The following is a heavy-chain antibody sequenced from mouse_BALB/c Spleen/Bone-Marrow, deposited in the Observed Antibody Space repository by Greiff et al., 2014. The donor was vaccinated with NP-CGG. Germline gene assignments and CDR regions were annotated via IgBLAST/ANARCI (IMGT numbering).Heavy chain of an antibody. CDR1: GFTFSSFG. V-gene: IGHV5-17*02. Sequence: EVMLVESGGGLVQPGGSRKLSCAASGFTFSSFGMHWVRQALEKGLEWVAYISSGSSTIYYADTVKGRFTISRDNPKNTLFLQMTSLRSEDTAMYYCARLRRYYGYFDYWGQGTTLTVSS. CDR3: ARLRRYYGYFDY. CDR2: ISSGSSTI. D-gene: IGHD1-1*01. J-gene: IGHJ2*01.